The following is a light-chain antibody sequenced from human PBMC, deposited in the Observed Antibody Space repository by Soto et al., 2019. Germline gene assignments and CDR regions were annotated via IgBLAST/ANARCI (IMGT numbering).Light chain of an antibody. V-gene: IGKV3-20*01. Sequence: EIVMTQSPATLSVSPGERATLSCRASQSISSKLAWYQQKPGQAPRLLIYGASNRATGFPDRFSGSGSGTDFTLTITRLEPEDFAVYFCQQYGSSPRTFGQGTKVDIK. CDR3: QQYGSSPRT. CDR1: QSISSK. CDR2: GAS. J-gene: IGKJ1*01.